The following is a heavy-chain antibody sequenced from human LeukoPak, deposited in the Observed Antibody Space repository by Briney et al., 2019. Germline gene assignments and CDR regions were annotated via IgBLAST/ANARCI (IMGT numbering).Heavy chain of an antibody. Sequence: PGGSLRLSCAASGFTFSSYAMSWVRQAPGKGLEWVSAISGSGGSTYYADSVKGRFTISRDNSKNTLYLQMNSLRAEDTAVYYCAKDNSVYYYDSSHAGALDIWGQGTMVTVSS. CDR1: GFTFSSYA. D-gene: IGHD3-22*01. J-gene: IGHJ3*02. CDR3: AKDNSVYYYDSSHAGALDI. CDR2: ISGSGGST. V-gene: IGHV3-23*01.